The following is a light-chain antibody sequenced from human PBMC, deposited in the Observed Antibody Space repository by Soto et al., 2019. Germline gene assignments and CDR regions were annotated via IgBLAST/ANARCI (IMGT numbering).Light chain of an antibody. CDR2: AAS. CDR1: QSINSW. CDR3: QQYNSYSPLT. J-gene: IGKJ4*01. V-gene: IGKV1-5*01. Sequence: DIQMTQSPSTLSASVGDRVTITCRASQSINSWLAWYQQKPGKAPKVLIFAASRLQSGVPSRFSGSGSGTDFTLTISSLQPDDFATYYCQQYNSYSPLTFGGGTKVDIK.